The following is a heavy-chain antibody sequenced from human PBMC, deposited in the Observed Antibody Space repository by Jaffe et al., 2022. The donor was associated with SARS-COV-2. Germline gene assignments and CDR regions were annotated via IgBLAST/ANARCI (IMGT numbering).Heavy chain of an antibody. J-gene: IGHJ2*01. CDR2: IRQDGSDK. CDR1: GFIFSRYW. Sequence: EVQLVESGGGLVQPGGSLRLSCEASGFIFSRYWMSCVRQAPGKGLEWVANIRQDGSDKYYVDSVKGRFTISRDNAKSSLYLQMNSLRAEDTAVYYCARIEFHGSGSADWHFDLWGRGTLVTVSS. V-gene: IGHV3-7*01. D-gene: IGHD1-26*01. CDR3: ARIEFHGSGSADWHFDL.